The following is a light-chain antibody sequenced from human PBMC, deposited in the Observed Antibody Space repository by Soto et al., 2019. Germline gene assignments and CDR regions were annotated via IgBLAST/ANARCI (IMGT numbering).Light chain of an antibody. CDR1: QGISTY. CDR3: QQNYSATWT. Sequence: DIQMTQSPSSLSASVGDRLTITCLASQGISTYLNWYQQKPGKAPKLLIYAASTLQSGVPSRFSGSGSETDFTLTISSLQPEDFATYSCQQNYSATWTFGQGTKVDIK. CDR2: AAS. V-gene: IGKV1-39*01. J-gene: IGKJ1*01.